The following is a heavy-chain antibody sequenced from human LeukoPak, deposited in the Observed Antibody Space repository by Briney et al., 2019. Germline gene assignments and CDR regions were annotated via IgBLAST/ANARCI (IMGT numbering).Heavy chain of an antibody. D-gene: IGHD3-9*01. Sequence: PSETLSLTCTVSGGSISSGGYYWSWIRQHPGKGLEWIGYIYYSGSTYYNPSLKSRVTISVDTSKNQFSLKLSSVTAADTAVYYCARGSHDILTGYFDYWGQGTLVTVSS. CDR2: IYYSGST. CDR1: GGSISSGGYY. V-gene: IGHV4-31*03. CDR3: ARGSHDILTGYFDY. J-gene: IGHJ4*02.